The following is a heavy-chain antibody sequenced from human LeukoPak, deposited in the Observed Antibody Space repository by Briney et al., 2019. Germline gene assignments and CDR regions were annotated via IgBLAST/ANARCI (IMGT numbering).Heavy chain of an antibody. Sequence: GRSLGLSCAASGFTFSSYAMHWVRQAPGKGLEWVAVISYDGSNKYYADSVKGRFTISRDNSKNTLYLQMNSLRAEDTAVYYCARDTGLNWGQGTLVTVSS. CDR1: GFTFSSYA. D-gene: IGHD3-16*01. V-gene: IGHV3-30*04. CDR2: ISYDGSNK. J-gene: IGHJ4*02. CDR3: ARDTGLN.